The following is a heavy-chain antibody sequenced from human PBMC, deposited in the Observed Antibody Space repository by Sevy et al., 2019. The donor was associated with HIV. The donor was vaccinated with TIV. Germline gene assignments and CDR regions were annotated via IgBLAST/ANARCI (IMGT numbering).Heavy chain of an antibody. V-gene: IGHV3-11*01. CDR3: ARDHVKDGKGGDYYYHAMDV. CDR1: GFTLSDYY. D-gene: IGHD3-16*01. CDR2: ISGSDDSGGDDTI. Sequence: GGSLRLSCTASGFTLSDYYMSWIRQAPGKGLQWISYISGSDDSGGDDTIYYADSVKGRLTISRDKAKNSRYLQMSSLRADDTAVYYCARDHVKDGKGGDYYYHAMDVWGRGTTVTVSS. J-gene: IGHJ6*02.